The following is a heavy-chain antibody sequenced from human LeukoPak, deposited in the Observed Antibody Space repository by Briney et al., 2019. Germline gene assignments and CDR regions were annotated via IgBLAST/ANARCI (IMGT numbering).Heavy chain of an antibody. J-gene: IGHJ6*03. CDR2: SNSNSCGT. D-gene: IGHD3-3*01. CDR3: ARDGTTYYDFWSGTSGYYYYYMDV. Sequence: ASVKVSCKASGYTFTGYYIHWVRQAPGQGLEWMGRSNSNSCGTNYAQKFQGRVTMTRDTSLSTAYMALSRLRSDDTAVYYCARDGTTYYDFWSGTSGYYYYYMDVWGKGTTVTVSS. CDR1: GYTFTGYY. V-gene: IGHV1-2*06.